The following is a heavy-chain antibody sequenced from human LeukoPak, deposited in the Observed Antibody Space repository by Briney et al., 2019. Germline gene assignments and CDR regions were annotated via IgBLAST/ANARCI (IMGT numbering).Heavy chain of an antibody. D-gene: IGHD6-13*01. CDR2: IRYDGSNK. Sequence: GGSLRLSCAASGFTFSSYGMFWVRQAPGKGLEWVAFIRYDGSNKYYADSVKGRFTISRDNSKNTLYLQMNSLRAEDTAVYYCAKVMDSSSWSVGGAFDIWGQGTMVTVSS. J-gene: IGHJ3*02. V-gene: IGHV3-30*02. CDR1: GFTFSSYG. CDR3: AKVMDSSSWSVGGAFDI.